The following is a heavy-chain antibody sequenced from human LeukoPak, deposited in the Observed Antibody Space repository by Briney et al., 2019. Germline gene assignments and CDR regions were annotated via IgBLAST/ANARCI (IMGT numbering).Heavy chain of an antibody. CDR1: GGSISSSTYC. Sequence: SETLSLTCTVSGGSISSSTYCWGWLRQPPGKGLEWIVSIYYSGSTSYNPSLKRRVTISVDTSKNQFSLKLDSVTAADTAVYYCARNASDSGTAYFDYWGQGTLVTVSS. J-gene: IGHJ4*02. CDR3: ARNASDSGTAYFDY. D-gene: IGHD1-26*01. V-gene: IGHV4-39*01. CDR2: IYYSGST.